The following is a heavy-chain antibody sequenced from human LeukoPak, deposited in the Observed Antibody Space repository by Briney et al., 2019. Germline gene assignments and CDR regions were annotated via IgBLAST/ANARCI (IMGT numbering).Heavy chain of an antibody. CDR1: GFTVSSNY. Sequence: GGSLRLSCAASGFTVSSNYMSWVRQAPGKGLEWVSVIYSGGSTYYADSVKGRFTISRDNSKNTLYLQMNSLRAEDTAVYYCARGGAAPTPYYYYYYMDVWDKGTTVTVSS. D-gene: IGHD6-13*01. J-gene: IGHJ6*03. CDR2: IYSGGST. CDR3: ARGGAAPTPYYYYYYMDV. V-gene: IGHV3-53*01.